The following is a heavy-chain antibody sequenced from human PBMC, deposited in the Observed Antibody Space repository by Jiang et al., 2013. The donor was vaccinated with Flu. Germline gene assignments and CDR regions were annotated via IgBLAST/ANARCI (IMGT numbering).Heavy chain of an antibody. D-gene: IGHD2-21*02. CDR2: ISYDGRNK. Sequence: VQLVESGGGVVQPGRSLRLSCAASGFTFSNYGMHWVRQTPGKGLEWVAIISYDGRNKYYPDSVKGRFTISRDNSENTLYLQMNSLRGEDTAVYYCTKDQTAYCGGDCPLASDYWGQGTLVTVSS. J-gene: IGHJ4*02. CDR1: GFTFSNYG. V-gene: IGHV3-30*18. CDR3: TKDQTAYCGGDCPLASDY.